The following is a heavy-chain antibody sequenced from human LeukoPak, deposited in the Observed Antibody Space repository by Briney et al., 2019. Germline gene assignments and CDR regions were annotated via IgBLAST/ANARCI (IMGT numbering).Heavy chain of an antibody. V-gene: IGHV1-2*02. CDR2: INPNSGGT. CDR1: GYTLTELS. J-gene: IGHJ4*02. D-gene: IGHD3-3*01. CDR3: ARKSGEVYYDFWSGYSLDY. Sequence: ASVKVSCKVSGYTLTELSMHWVRQAPGQGLEWMGWINPNSGGTNYARKFQGRVTMTRDTSISTAYMELSRLRSDDTAVYYCARKSGEVYYDFWSGYSLDYWGQGTLVTVSS.